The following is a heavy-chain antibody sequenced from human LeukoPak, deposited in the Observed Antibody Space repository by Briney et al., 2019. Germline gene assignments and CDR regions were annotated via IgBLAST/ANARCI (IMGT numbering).Heavy chain of an antibody. V-gene: IGHV3-23*01. Sequence: GGSLRLSCAASGFTFSSYAMSWVRQAPGKGLECVSTISGSGGSTYYADSVKGRFTISRDNSKNTLYLQMNSLRAEDSAVYYCAGDHSPQHGGNYYDASDIWGQGTMVTVSS. CDR3: AGDHSPQHGGNYYDASDI. CDR2: ISGSGGST. CDR1: GFTFSSYA. J-gene: IGHJ3*02. D-gene: IGHD1-26*01.